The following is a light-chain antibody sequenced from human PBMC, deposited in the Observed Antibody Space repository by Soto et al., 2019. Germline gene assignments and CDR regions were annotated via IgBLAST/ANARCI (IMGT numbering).Light chain of an antibody. Sequence: EIVMTQSPATLSVSPGERATLSCRASQSVGSNLAWFEQKPGQAPRLLVYDASTRATAIPARFSGSGSGTDFTLTISSLQSEDFAVYFCQQYNDWPPKHTFGQGTKLEIK. V-gene: IGKV3-15*01. J-gene: IGKJ2*01. CDR2: DAS. CDR1: QSVGSN. CDR3: QQYNDWPPKHT.